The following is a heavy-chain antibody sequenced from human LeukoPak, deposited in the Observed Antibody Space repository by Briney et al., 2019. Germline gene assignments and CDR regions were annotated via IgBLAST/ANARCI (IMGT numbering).Heavy chain of an antibody. Sequence: GGSLRLSCAASDFSFITYAMSWVRQAPGKGLEWVSGISPSGGITYYTDSVKGRFTISRDNSKNTQSLQMNSLRAEDTAVYYCAKDDDWGRYKHWGQGTLVTVSS. CDR3: AKDDDWGRYKH. CDR2: ISPSGGIT. D-gene: IGHD3-16*01. CDR1: DFSFITYA. V-gene: IGHV3-23*01. J-gene: IGHJ1*01.